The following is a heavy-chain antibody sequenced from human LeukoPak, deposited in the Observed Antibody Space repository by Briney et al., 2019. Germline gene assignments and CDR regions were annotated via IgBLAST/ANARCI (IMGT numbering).Heavy chain of an antibody. D-gene: IGHD3-22*01. J-gene: IGHJ4*02. CDR3: AKDILRYYYDSSGYSDY. V-gene: IGHV3-23*01. CDR2: ISGSCGRT. Sequence: PGGSLRLSCAASGFTFSSYAMSWVRQAPPKGLEWVSTISGSCGRTYYSDPSKGSCTISRDNSKNTLYLQMNSLRAEDTAVYYCAKDILRYYYDSSGYSDYWGQGTLVTVSS. CDR1: GFTFSSYA.